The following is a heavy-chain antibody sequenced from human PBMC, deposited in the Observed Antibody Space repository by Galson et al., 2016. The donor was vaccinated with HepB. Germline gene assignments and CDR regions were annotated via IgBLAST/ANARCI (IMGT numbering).Heavy chain of an antibody. V-gene: IGHV3-30*03. CDR3: PRDSRMFYYGSGSYSDY. CDR1: GFTFSSYA. CDR2: ISYDGSHK. D-gene: IGHD3-10*01. J-gene: IGHJ4*02. Sequence: SLRLSCAASGFTFSSYAMHWVRQAPGKGLEWVAVISYDGSHKYYAASVKGRFTISRDNSKNTLSLQMNSLRPEDTAVFYCPRDSRMFYYGSGSYSDYWGQGTLVTVSS.